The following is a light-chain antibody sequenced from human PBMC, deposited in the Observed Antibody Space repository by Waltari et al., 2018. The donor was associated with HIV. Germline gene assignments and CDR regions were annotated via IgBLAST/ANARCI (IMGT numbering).Light chain of an antibody. CDR3: CSYAGSSTYVV. CDR2: EGD. V-gene: IGLV2-23*01. CDR1: SSDVGSYNF. Sequence: QSALTQPASVSGSPGQSITISCTGTSSDVGSYNFVSWYQQHPGNAPKLIIYEGDKRPSGVSYRFSGSQSGSTTSLTISGLQAEDEADYYCCSYAGSSTYVVFGGGTQLTVL. J-gene: IGLJ2*01.